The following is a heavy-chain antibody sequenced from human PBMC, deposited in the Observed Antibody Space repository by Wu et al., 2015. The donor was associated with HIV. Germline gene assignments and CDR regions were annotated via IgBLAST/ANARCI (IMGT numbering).Heavy chain of an antibody. J-gene: IGHJ5*01. CDR2: INPSGGST. V-gene: IGHV1-46*01. CDR1: GYTFTSYY. D-gene: IGHD6-13*01. Sequence: QVQLVQSGAEVKKPGASVKVSCKASGYTFTSYYMHWVRQAPGQGLEWMGIINPSGGSTSYAQKFQGRVTMTRDTSTSTVYMELSSLRSEDTAVYYCAKGGGYSSSWNNWFDFWGQGTLVTVSS. CDR3: AKGGGYSSSWNNWFDF.